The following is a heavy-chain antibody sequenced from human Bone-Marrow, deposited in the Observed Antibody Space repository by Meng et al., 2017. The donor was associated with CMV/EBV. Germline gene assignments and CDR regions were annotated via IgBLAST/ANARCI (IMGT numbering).Heavy chain of an antibody. CDR1: GGSISSSSYY. CDR3: ARVPITPSYYYGMDV. J-gene: IGHJ6*02. CDR2: IYYNENT. Sequence: SETLFLTCSVSGGSISSSSYYWGWIRQPPGKGLEWIGNIYYNENTYYNASLKSRVTISVDTSKNQFSLKLSSVTAADTAVYYCARVPITPSYYYGMDVWGQGTTVTVSS. D-gene: IGHD5-24*01. V-gene: IGHV4-39*07.